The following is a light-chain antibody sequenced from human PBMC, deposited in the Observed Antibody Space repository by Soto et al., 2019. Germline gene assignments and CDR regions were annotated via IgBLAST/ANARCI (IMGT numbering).Light chain of an antibody. Sequence: EIVLTQSPGTLSLSPGERATLSCRASQSVDNNYLGWYQQKPGQAPRLLIWGASNRTPYTPDRINGSGSGTDFTLTISRLEPEDFAVYYCQQYGSSPWTFGQGTKVEIK. CDR2: GAS. CDR1: QSVDNNY. V-gene: IGKV3-20*01. J-gene: IGKJ1*01. CDR3: QQYGSSPWT.